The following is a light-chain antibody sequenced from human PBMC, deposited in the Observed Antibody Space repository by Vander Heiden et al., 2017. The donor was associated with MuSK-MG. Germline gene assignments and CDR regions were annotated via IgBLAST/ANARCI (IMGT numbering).Light chain of an antibody. CDR1: QDIRND. J-gene: IGKJ1*01. CDR2: AVS. V-gene: IGKV1-6*01. CDR3: LHDYNYPRT. Sequence: AIQLTQSPSSLSASVGDRISITCRASQDIRNDLGWYQHIPGKAPRLLIYAVSSLHSGVPSRVRGSGDGSNFTLTITSLQPEDFATYFCLHDYNYPRTFGQGTKVXVK.